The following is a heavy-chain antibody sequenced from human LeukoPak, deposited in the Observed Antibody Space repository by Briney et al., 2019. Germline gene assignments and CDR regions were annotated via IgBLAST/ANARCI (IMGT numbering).Heavy chain of an antibody. D-gene: IGHD3-9*01. V-gene: IGHV4-34*01. J-gene: IGHJ4*02. CDR2: INHSGST. CDR3: AGSGDILTGYCFDY. Sequence: SETLSLTCAVYGGSFSGYYWSWIRQPPGKGLEWIGEINHSGSTNYNPSLKSRVTISVDTSKNQFSLELSSVTAADTAVYYCAGSGDILTGYCFDYWGQGTLVTVSS. CDR1: GGSFSGYY.